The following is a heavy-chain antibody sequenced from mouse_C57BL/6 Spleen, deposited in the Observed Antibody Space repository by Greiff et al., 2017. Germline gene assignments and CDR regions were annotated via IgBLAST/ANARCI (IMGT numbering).Heavy chain of an antibody. CDR2: IYPSDSET. D-gene: IGHD2-1*01. V-gene: IGHV1-61*01. J-gene: IGHJ2*01. Sequence: QVQLQQPGAELVRPGSSVKLSCKASGYTFTSYWMDWVKQRPGQGLEWIGNIYPSDSETHYNQKFKDKATLTVDKSSSTAYMQLSSLTSEDSAVYYCARRWGNNSFWGQGTALTVSS. CDR1: GYTFTSYW. CDR3: ARRWGNNSF.